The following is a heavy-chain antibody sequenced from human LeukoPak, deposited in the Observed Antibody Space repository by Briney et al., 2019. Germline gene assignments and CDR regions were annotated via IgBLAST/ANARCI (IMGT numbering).Heavy chain of an antibody. CDR3: ATDRDTRWQNRFDP. J-gene: IGHJ5*02. V-gene: IGHV3-7*01. CDR1: GFTFSNYW. Sequence: GGSLRLSCAASGFTFSNYWMNWFRQAPGKGLEWVANIEHHGTEENYVDSVKGRFTISRDNADNSLYLHMNSLRAEDTAVYYCATDRDTRWQNRFDPWGQGTLVTVSS. D-gene: IGHD3-3*01. CDR2: IEHHGTEE.